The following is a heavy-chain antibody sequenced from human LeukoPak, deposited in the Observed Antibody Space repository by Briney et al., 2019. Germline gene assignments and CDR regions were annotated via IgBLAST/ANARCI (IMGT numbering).Heavy chain of an antibody. V-gene: IGHV3-66*01. J-gene: IGHJ3*02. CDR3: ARDLSSGYSFAFDI. CDR2: IYSSGST. CDR1: GFTVSSNY. D-gene: IGHD3-22*01. Sequence: GGSLRLSCAASGFTVSSNYMSWVRQAPGKGLEWVSVIYSSGSTYYADSVKGRFNISRDNSKNTLYLQMNSLRAEDTAVYYCARDLSSGYSFAFDIWGQGTMVTVSS.